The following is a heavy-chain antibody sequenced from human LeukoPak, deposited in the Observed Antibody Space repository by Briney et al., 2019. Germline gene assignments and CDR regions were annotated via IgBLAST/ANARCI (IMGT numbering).Heavy chain of an antibody. V-gene: IGHV1-69*13. J-gene: IGHJ3*02. CDR3: ARSLHVVVVAATTGDAFDI. Sequence: GASVTVSCKASGGTFSSYAISWVRQAPGQGLEWMGGIIPIFGTANYAQKFQGRVTITADESTSTAYMELSSLRSEDTAVYYCARSLHVVVVAATTGDAFDIWGQGTMVTVSS. D-gene: IGHD2-15*01. CDR2: IIPIFGTA. CDR1: GGTFSSYA.